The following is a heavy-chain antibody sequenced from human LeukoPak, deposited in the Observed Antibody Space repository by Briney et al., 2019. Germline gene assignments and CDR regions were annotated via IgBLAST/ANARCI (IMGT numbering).Heavy chain of an antibody. J-gene: IGHJ4*02. CDR3: ARASGDIVETATMGSY. Sequence: PGGSLRLSCAASGFTFSSYSMNWVRQAPGKGLEWVSSISSSSSSIYYADSVKGRFTISRDNAKNSLYLQMNSLRAEDTAVYYCARASGDIVETATMGSYWGQGTVVTVSS. CDR1: GFTFSSYS. D-gene: IGHD5-18*01. V-gene: IGHV3-21*01. CDR2: ISSSSSSI.